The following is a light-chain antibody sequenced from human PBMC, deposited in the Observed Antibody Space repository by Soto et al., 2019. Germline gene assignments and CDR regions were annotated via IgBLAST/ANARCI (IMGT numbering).Light chain of an antibody. V-gene: IGKV1-5*01. CDR1: QSISSW. Sequence: DIQVTQSPSTLSASVGDRVTITCRASQSISSWLAWYQQKPGKAPKLLIYDASSLESGVPPRFSGSGSGTEFTLTISSLQPDDFATYYCQQYNSYSYTFGQGTKVDIK. J-gene: IGKJ2*01. CDR3: QQYNSYSYT. CDR2: DAS.